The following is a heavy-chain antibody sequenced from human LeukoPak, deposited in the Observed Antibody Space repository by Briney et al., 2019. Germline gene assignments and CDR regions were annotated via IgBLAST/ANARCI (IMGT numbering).Heavy chain of an antibody. CDR2: IYYSGST. D-gene: IGHD3-10*01. V-gene: IGHV4-61*08. J-gene: IGHJ4*02. CDR1: GGSISSGGYY. Sequence: PSETLSLTCTVSGGSISSGGYYWSWIRQPPGKGLEWIGYIYYSGSTNYNPSLKSRVTISVDTSKNQFSLKLSSVTAADTAVYYCARAGYGSGSPQLDWGQGTLVTVSS. CDR3: ARAGYGSGSPQLD.